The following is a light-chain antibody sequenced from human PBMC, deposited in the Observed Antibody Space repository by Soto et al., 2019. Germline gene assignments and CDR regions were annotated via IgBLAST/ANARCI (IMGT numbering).Light chain of an antibody. V-gene: IGKV3-20*01. J-gene: IGKJ1*01. Sequence: EIVLTQSPGTLSLSPGERATLSCRATESISSSYLAWYQQKPGQAPRLLIYAASSRATGIPDRFSGSGSGTDFTLTISRLEPEDFAVYYCQQYGTSPPWTVGQGTKVEIK. CDR3: QQYGTSPPWT. CDR1: ESISSSY. CDR2: AAS.